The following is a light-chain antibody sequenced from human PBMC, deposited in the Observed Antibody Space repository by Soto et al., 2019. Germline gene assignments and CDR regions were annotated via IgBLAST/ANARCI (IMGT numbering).Light chain of an antibody. V-gene: IGKV3-15*01. Sequence: EIVVTQSPATLSVSPGERATLSCRASQSVSSNLAWYQQKPGQAPRLLIYGASTRATGIPARFSGSGSGTEFTLTISSLQSEDFAVYYCQQLTDWPPQWTFGQGTKVEIK. CDR1: QSVSSN. J-gene: IGKJ1*01. CDR2: GAS. CDR3: QQLTDWPPQWT.